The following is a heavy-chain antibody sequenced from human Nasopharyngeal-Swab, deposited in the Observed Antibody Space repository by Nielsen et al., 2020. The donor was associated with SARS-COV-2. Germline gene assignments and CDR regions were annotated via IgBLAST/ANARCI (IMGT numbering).Heavy chain of an antibody. D-gene: IGHD6-13*01. CDR3: ARPLSRDSTWTTEANWFDP. CDR1: GFTFSSHA. CDR2: ITGNGDTT. V-gene: IGHV3-23*01. J-gene: IGHJ5*02. Sequence: GESLKISCAASGFTFSSHAMSWVRQAPGKGLEWVSTITGNGDTTYYADSVKGRFTISRDNSENTVYLQMNSLRAEDTALYHCARPLSRDSTWTTEANWFDPWGQGTLITVSS.